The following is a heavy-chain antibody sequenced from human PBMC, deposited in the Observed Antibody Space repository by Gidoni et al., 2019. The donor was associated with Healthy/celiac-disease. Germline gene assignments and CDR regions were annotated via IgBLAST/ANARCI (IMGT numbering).Heavy chain of an antibody. J-gene: IGHJ6*02. Sequence: QVQLQESGPGLVKPSATLSLTCAVSGYSISSGYYWGWIRQPPGKGLEWIGSIYHSGSTYYNPSLKSRVTISVDTSKNQFSLKLSSVTAADTAVYYCAREDTVVTPKGGYYYYGMDVWGQGTTVTVSS. V-gene: IGHV4-38-2*02. D-gene: IGHD2-21*02. CDR2: IYHSGST. CDR1: GYSISSGYY. CDR3: AREDTVVTPKGGYYYYGMDV.